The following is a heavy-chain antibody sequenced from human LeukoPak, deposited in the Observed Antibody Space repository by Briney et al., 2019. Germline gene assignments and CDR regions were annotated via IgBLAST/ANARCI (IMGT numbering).Heavy chain of an antibody. CDR1: GGSISSNNYY. J-gene: IGHJ4*02. V-gene: IGHV4-39*01. Sequence: SKTLSLTCTVSGGSISSNNYYWGWIRRPPGKGLEWIGTIYYSGSTYYNPSLKSRVTISVDTSKNQFSLKLGSVTAADTAVYYCARQAYCSSTSCYPFDYWGQGTLVTVSS. CDR2: IYYSGST. D-gene: IGHD2-2*01. CDR3: ARQAYCSSTSCYPFDY.